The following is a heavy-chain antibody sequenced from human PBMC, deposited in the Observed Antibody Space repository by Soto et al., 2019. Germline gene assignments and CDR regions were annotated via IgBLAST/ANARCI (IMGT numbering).Heavy chain of an antibody. CDR2: IGTAGDT. CDR3: ARLGRGAARPVRYYYYYGMDV. CDR1: GFTFVSYD. Sequence: PGGSLRLSCAASGFTFVSYDMHWVRQATGKGLEWVSAIGTAGDTYYPGSVKGRFTISRENAKNSLYLQMNSLRAEDTAVYYCARLGRGAARPVRYYYYYGMDVWGQGTTVTVSS. J-gene: IGHJ6*02. D-gene: IGHD6-6*01. V-gene: IGHV3-13*01.